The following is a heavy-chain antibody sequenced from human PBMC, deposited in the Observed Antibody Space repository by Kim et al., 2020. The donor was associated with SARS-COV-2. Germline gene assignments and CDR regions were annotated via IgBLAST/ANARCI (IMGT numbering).Heavy chain of an antibody. V-gene: IGHV1-8*01. Sequence: ASVKVSCKASGYTFTSYDINWVRQATGQGLEWMGWMNPNSGNTGYAQKFQGRVTMTRNTSISTAYMELSSLRSEDTAVYYCARGVSRRIAARPFRAIGPVDYWGQGTLVTVSS. D-gene: IGHD6-6*01. CDR2: MNPNSGNT. J-gene: IGHJ4*02. CDR3: ARGVSRRIAARPFRAIGPVDY. CDR1: GYTFTSYD.